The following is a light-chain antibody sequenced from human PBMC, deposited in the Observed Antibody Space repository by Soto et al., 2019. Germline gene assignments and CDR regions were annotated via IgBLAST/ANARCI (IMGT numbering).Light chain of an antibody. Sequence: QSALTQAASVCGSPRQSSTISCTGTSSDVGRYNYVSWYQQHPGKAPTLMIYDVNNRPSGVSNRFSGSKSGNTASLTISGLQAEDEADYYCSSYTSSSTRVVFGGGTKLTLL. CDR3: SSYTSSSTRVV. CDR2: DVN. J-gene: IGLJ2*01. CDR1: SSDVGRYNY. V-gene: IGLV2-14*01.